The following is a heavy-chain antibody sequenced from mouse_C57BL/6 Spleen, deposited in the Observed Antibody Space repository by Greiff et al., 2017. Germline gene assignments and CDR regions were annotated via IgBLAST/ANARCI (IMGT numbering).Heavy chain of an antibody. CDR3: ARGRGYYLDY. V-gene: IGHV1-54*01. CDR1: GYAFTNYL. Sequence: VHLVESGAELVRPGTSVKVSCKASGYAFTNYLIEWVKQRPGQGLEWIGVINPGSGGTNYNEKFKGKATLTADKSSSTAYMQLSSLTSEDSAVYFCARGRGYYLDYWGQGTTLTVSS. J-gene: IGHJ2*01. CDR2: INPGSGGT.